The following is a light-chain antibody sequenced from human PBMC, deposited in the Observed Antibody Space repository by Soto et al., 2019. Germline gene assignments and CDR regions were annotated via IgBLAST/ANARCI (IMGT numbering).Light chain of an antibody. CDR3: QQRSKWRT. CDR2: DAS. J-gene: IGKJ1*01. V-gene: IGKV3-11*01. Sequence: EIVLTQPPATLSLSPGERATLSCRASQSVSSYLAWYQQKPGQAPRLLIYDASKRATGIPARFSGSGFGTDYTLTISSLEPEDFAVYYCQQRSKWRTFGQGTKVDIK. CDR1: QSVSSY.